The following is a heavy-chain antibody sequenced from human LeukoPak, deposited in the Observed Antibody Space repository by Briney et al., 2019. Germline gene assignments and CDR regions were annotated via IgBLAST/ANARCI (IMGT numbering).Heavy chain of an antibody. CDR2: IYYSGGT. D-gene: IGHD3-22*01. CDR1: GGSISSYY. CDR3: ARTGTIGYYDSSGQIFDY. J-gene: IGHJ4*02. Sequence: SETLSLTCTVSGGSISSYYWSWIRQPPGKGLEWIGYIYYSGGTNYNPSLKSRVTISVDTSKNQFSLQLNSVTPEDTAVYYCARTGTIGYYDSSGQIFDYWGQGTLVTVSS. V-gene: IGHV4-59*12.